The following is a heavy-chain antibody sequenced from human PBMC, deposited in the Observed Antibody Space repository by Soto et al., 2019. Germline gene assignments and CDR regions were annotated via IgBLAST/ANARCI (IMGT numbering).Heavy chain of an antibody. CDR2: INHSGST. CDR3: ARGGHYDFWSGEWYYFDY. Sequence: PSETRSRTWAVYGGSFSCYCWSWIRQPPGKGLEWIGEINHSGSTNYNPSLKSRVTISVDTSKNQFSLKLSSVTAADTAVYYCARGGHYDFWSGEWYYFDYWGQGTLVTVSS. D-gene: IGHD3-3*01. V-gene: IGHV4-34*01. CDR1: GGSFSCYC. J-gene: IGHJ4*02.